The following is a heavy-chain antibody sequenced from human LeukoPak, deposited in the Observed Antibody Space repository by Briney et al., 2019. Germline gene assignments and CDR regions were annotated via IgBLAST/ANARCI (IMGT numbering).Heavy chain of an antibody. V-gene: IGHV4-34*01. Sequence: SETLSLTCAVYGGSFSGYYWSWIRQPPGKGLEWIGEINHSGSTNYNPSLKSRVTISVDTSKNQFSLKLSSVTAADTAVYYCARTRPRTDYYDSSGYYNYWGQGTLATVSS. J-gene: IGHJ4*02. CDR2: INHSGST. CDR1: GGSFSGYY. D-gene: IGHD3-22*01. CDR3: ARTRPRTDYYDSSGYYNY.